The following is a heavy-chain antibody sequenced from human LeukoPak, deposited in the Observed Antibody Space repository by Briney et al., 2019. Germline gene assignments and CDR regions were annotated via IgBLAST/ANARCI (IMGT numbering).Heavy chain of an antibody. CDR1: GFTFSSYP. CDR2: ISYDGSNK. CDR3: ARGPITVAGWFDY. Sequence: GSLRLSCAASGFTFSSYPMHWVRQAPGKGLEWVAVISYDGSNKYYADSVKGRFTISRDNSKNTLYLQMNSLRAEDTAVYYCARGPITVAGWFDYWGQGTLVTVSS. J-gene: IGHJ4*02. V-gene: IGHV3-30*04. D-gene: IGHD6-19*01.